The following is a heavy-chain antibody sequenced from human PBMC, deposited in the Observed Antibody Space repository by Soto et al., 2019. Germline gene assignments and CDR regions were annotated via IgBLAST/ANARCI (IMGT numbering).Heavy chain of an antibody. CDR3: ARDIFGGSYDFWQ. Sequence: DVRLVESGGGLVQPGGSLRLSCTASGFSVGRLFMTWVRQAQGKGLEWVSVLSSDDNTYYADSVKGRFTISRDISKNPLFLERNSLRAEDTAVYHCARDIFGGSYDFWQGGQGTLVTVSS. CDR2: LSSDDNT. V-gene: IGHV3-66*01. D-gene: IGHD3-3*01. CDR1: GFSVGRLF. J-gene: IGHJ4*02.